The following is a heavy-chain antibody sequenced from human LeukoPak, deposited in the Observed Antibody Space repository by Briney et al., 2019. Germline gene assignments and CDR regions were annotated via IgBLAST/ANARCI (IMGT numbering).Heavy chain of an antibody. V-gene: IGHV3-21*01. CDR3: ARYVGSTSLDY. Sequence: GGSLRLSCAASGFTFSNYGMNWVRQAPGKGLEWDSSISTSSSFIYYADSVKGRFTISRDNAKNSLYLQMNSLRAEDTAIYFCARYVGSTSLDYWGQGTLVTVSS. D-gene: IGHD1-26*01. CDR2: ISTSSSFI. CDR1: GFTFSNYG. J-gene: IGHJ4*02.